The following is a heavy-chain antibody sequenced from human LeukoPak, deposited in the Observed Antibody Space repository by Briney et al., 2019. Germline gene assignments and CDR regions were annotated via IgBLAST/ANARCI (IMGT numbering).Heavy chain of an antibody. Sequence: SETLSLTCTVSGGSISSGGYYWSWIRQHPGKGLEWIGYIYYSGSTYYNPSLKSRVTISVDTSKNQFSLKLSSVTAADTAVYYCATLPSAGPHRGYYYYGMDVWGQGTTVTVSS. CDR2: IYYSGST. V-gene: IGHV4-31*03. D-gene: IGHD6-13*01. J-gene: IGHJ6*02. CDR1: GGSISSGGYY. CDR3: ATLPSAGPHRGYYYYGMDV.